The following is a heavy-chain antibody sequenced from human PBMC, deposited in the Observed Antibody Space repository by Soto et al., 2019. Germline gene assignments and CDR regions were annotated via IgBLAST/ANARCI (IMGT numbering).Heavy chain of an antibody. V-gene: IGHV4-39*01. CDR1: GGSISSSSYY. CDR2: IYYSGST. D-gene: IGHD3-22*01. J-gene: IGHJ3*02. CDR3: ARHSSHYYDNSDYPDAFDI. Sequence: SETLSLTCTVSGGSISSSSYYWGWILQPPGKGLEWIGSIYYSGSTYYNPSLKSRVTISVDTSKNQFSLKLSSVTAADTAVYYCARHSSHYYDNSDYPDAFDIWGQGTMVTVSS.